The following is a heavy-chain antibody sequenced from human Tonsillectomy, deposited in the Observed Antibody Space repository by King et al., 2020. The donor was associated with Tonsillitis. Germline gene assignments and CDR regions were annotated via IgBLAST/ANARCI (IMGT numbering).Heavy chain of an antibody. V-gene: IGHV3-30*02. Sequence: QLVQSGGGVVQPGGSLRISCAASGFTFSSYGIHWVRQALGKGLEWVSFIRFDGSTEKYADSVKGRFTISRDNPKNTVYLQMNSLRAEDTAVYYCATYTYGGDSRQREYFQRWGHGPLVTVSS. CDR1: GFTFSSYG. CDR2: IRFDGSTE. D-gene: IGHD4-23*01. CDR3: ATYTYGGDSRQREYFQR. J-gene: IGHJ1*01.